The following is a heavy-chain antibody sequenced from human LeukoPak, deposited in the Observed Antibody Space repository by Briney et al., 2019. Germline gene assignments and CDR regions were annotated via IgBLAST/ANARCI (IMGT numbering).Heavy chain of an antibody. CDR1: GYTFTGYY. V-gene: IGHV1-2*02. CDR2: INPNSGGT. Sequence: ASVKVSCKASGYTFTGYYMHWVRQAPGQGLEWMGWINPNSGGTNYAQKFQGRVTITRNTSISTAYMELSSLRSEDTAVYYCARGPLGSSSWYYYYYYMDVWGKGTTVTVSS. CDR3: ARGPLGSSSWYYYYYYMDV. J-gene: IGHJ6*03. D-gene: IGHD6-13*01.